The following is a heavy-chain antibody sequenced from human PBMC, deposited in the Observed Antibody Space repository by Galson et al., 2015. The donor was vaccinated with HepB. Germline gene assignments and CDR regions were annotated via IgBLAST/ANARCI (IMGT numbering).Heavy chain of an antibody. Sequence: SLRLSCAASGFTFSSYSMNWVRQAPGKGLEWVSYISSSSSTIYYADSVKGRFTISRDNAKNSLYLQMNSLRAEDTAVYYCARLIGYCSGGSCYSGYYFDYWGQGTLVTVSS. D-gene: IGHD2-15*01. CDR2: ISSSSSTI. V-gene: IGHV3-48*04. J-gene: IGHJ4*02. CDR3: ARLIGYCSGGSCYSGYYFDY. CDR1: GFTFSSYS.